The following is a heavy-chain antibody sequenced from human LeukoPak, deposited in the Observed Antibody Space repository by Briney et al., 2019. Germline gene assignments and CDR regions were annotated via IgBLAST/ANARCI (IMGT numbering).Heavy chain of an antibody. Sequence: SETLSPTCTVSGGSVSTYYWNWIRQPAGKGLEWIGRIYNGENTNYTPTLESRVTISIDRSKNQFSLKLTSVTAADTAVYYCANSISLDFEDWGQGGLLSVSS. D-gene: IGHD2-2*02. CDR1: GGSVSTYY. J-gene: IGHJ4*02. V-gene: IGHV4-4*07. CDR2: IYNGENT. CDR3: ANSISLDFED.